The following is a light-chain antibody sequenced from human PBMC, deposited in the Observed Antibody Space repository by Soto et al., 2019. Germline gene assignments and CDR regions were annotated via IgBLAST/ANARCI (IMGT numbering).Light chain of an antibody. CDR2: RDN. CDR1: SSNIGRYY. CDR3: AAWDDSLSGPV. V-gene: IGLV1-47*03. Sequence: QSVLTQPPSASGTPGQTVTISCSGSSSNIGRYYVYWYQHLPGTAPTLFIYRDNQRPSGVPDRFSGSKSGTSASLAISGLWSEDEADYYCAAWDDSLSGPVFGGGTKLTVL. J-gene: IGLJ2*01.